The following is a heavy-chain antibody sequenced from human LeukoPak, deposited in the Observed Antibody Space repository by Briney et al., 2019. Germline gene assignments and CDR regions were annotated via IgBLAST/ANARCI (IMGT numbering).Heavy chain of an antibody. CDR1: GGSISSSSYY. D-gene: IGHD3-10*01. J-gene: IGHJ6*02. CDR3: ASSLRTMVRGVIGYYYGMDV. CDR2: IHYSGST. V-gene: IGHV4-39*01. Sequence: SETLSLICTVSGGSISSSSYYWGWIRQPPGKGLEWIGSIHYSGSTYYNPSLKSRVTISVDTSKNQFSLKLSSVTAADTAVYYCASSLRTMVRGVIGYYYGMDVWGQGTTVTVSS.